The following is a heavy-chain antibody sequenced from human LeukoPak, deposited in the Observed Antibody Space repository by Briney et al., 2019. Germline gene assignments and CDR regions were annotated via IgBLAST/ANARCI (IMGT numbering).Heavy chain of an antibody. CDR3: ARDCGSDCSQAFDI. Sequence: GGSLRLSCAASGFTFSSYWMSWVRQAPGKGLEWVANIKQDGSAKNYVDSVKGRFTISRDNAKNSLYLQMNSLRVEDTAVYYCARDCGSDCSQAFDIWGQGTMVTVSS. CDR2: IKQDGSAK. J-gene: IGHJ3*02. CDR1: GFTFSSYW. D-gene: IGHD2-21*02. V-gene: IGHV3-7*05.